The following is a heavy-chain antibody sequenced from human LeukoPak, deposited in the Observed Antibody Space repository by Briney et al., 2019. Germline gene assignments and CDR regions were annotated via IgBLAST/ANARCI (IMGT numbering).Heavy chain of an antibody. J-gene: IGHJ4*02. V-gene: IGHV4-59*13. CDR3: AGYDHSIYLAY. CDR1: GVSISTNY. D-gene: IGHD3-16*01. Sequence: SETLSLTCTVSGVSISTNYWNWIRQSPEKGLEWIGYISNSGSADRHPSLKSRVTISLDPSKNQLSLSLNSVTAADTAVYFCAGYDHSIYLAYWGQGARVTVSP. CDR2: ISNSGSA.